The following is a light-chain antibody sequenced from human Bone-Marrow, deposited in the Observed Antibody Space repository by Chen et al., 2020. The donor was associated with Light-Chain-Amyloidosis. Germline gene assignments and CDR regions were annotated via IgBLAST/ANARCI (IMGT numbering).Light chain of an antibody. V-gene: IGKV2-30*02. Sequence: DVVMTQSPLSQPVTPGQPASVSCNSSQSLVHSDGNTYLTWFKERPGQSPRRLIYKVSNRDSGVPDTVSGSGSGSDFTLKISRVEAEDAGVYYCMQATHWPYTFGQGTKLEI. CDR1: QSLVHSDGNTY. CDR3: MQATHWPYT. J-gene: IGKJ2*01. CDR2: KVS.